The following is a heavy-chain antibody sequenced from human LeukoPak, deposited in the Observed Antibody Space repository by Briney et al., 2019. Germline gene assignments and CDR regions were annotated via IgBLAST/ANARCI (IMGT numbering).Heavy chain of an antibody. J-gene: IGHJ6*02. D-gene: IGHD3-9*01. CDR2: IYYSGST. V-gene: IGHV4-59*01. CDR1: GGSISSYY. Sequence: SETLSLTCTVSGGSISSYYWSWIRQPPGKGLEWIGYIYYSGSTNYNPSLKSRVTISVDTSKNQFSLKLSSVTAADTAVYHCASSDPLGYFDWWRVNYYYYGMDVWGQGTTVTVSS. CDR3: ASSDPLGYFDWWRVNYYYYGMDV.